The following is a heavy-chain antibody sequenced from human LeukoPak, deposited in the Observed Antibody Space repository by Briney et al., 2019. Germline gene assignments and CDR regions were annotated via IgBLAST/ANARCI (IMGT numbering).Heavy chain of an antibody. Sequence: GRSLRLSCAASGFTFDDYAMHWVRQAPGKGLEWVSGISWNSGSIGYADSVKGRFTISRDNAKNSLYLQMNSLRAEDTALYYCAKGRYYDILTGYFDYWGQGTLVTVSS. D-gene: IGHD3-9*01. CDR3: AKGRYYDILTGYFDY. CDR1: GFTFDDYA. CDR2: ISWNSGSI. J-gene: IGHJ4*02. V-gene: IGHV3-9*01.